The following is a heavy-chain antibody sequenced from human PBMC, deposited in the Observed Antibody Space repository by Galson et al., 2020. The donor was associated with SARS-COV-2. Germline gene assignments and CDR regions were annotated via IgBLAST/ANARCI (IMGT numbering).Heavy chain of an antibody. CDR2: VNNDGSTT. V-gene: IGHV3-74*03. D-gene: IGHD3-16*01. Sequence: PGGSLRLSCAASGFTFNNYWMHWVRQSPGGGLLWVSHVNNDGSTTTHADSVKGRFTISRDNAKNTLYLQMNSLRAEDTAVYYCARGAGGFDYWGQGILVTVSS. CDR1: GFTFNNYW. CDR3: ARGAGGFDY. J-gene: IGHJ4*02.